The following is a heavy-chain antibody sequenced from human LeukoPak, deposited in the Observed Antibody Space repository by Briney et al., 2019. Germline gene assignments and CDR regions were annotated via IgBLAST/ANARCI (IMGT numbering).Heavy chain of an antibody. CDR2: IYYSGST. J-gene: IGHJ4*02. CDR1: GGSISSGGYY. D-gene: IGHD4-17*01. Sequence: PSETLSLTCTVSGGSISSGGYYWSWIRQHPGKGLEWIGYIYYSGSTYYNPSLKSRVTISVDTSKNQFSLKLSSVTAADTAVYYCAGGTTVTLDYWGQGTLVTVSS. CDR3: AGGTTVTLDY. V-gene: IGHV4-31*03.